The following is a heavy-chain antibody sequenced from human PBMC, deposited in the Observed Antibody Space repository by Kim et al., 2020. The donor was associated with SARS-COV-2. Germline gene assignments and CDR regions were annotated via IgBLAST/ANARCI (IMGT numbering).Heavy chain of an antibody. J-gene: IGHJ5*02. V-gene: IGHV4-39*01. CDR3: ARTLVSGRRPGWFDP. D-gene: IGHD3-10*01. Sequence: PSLKSRVTISGDTSKNQFSLKLSSVTAADTAVYYCARTLVSGRRPGWFDPWGQGTLVTVSS.